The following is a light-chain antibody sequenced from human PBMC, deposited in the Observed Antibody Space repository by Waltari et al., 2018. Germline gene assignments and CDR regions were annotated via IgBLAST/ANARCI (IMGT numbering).Light chain of an antibody. CDR3: QHRHNWPLA. V-gene: IGKV3-11*01. CDR2: DAS. CDR1: QSVSSN. J-gene: IGKJ4*01. Sequence: EIVLTQSPATLFLSPGERATLSCRASQSVSSNLAWYQQKPGQAPRLLVYDASNRATVVPARFSGSGSGTDFTLIISSLEPEDFAVYYCQHRHNWPLAFGGGTKVEIK.